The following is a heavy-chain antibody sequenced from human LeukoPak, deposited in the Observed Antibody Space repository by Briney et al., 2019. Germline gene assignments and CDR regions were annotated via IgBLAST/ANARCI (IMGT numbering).Heavy chain of an antibody. Sequence: GRSLRLSCAASGFTFSSYGMHWVRRAPGKGLEWVAVIWYDGSNKYYADSVKGRFTISRDNSKNTLYLQMNSLRAEDTAVYYCARRKPYYYYMDVWGKGTTVTVSS. J-gene: IGHJ6*03. CDR3: ARRKPYYYYMDV. V-gene: IGHV3-33*01. CDR2: IWYDGSNK. CDR1: GFTFSSYG.